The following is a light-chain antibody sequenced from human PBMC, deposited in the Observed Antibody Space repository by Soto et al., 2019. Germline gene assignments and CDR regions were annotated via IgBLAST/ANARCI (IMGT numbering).Light chain of an antibody. CDR3: AAWDDTLNGQV. J-gene: IGLJ3*02. Sequence: QSVLTQPTSASETPGQRVTISCSGSSSNIGSNHVYWYQHLPGTAPKLLIYRNYLRPSGVPDRFSASKSATSASLAISGLRSDDEADYYCAAWDDTLNGQVFGGGTQLTVL. V-gene: IGLV1-47*01. CDR2: RNY. CDR1: SSNIGSNH.